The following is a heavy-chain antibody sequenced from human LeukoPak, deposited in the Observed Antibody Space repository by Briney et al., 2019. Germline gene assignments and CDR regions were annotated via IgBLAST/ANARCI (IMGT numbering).Heavy chain of an antibody. J-gene: IGHJ4*02. CDR2: ISGSGGST. CDR3: ARGQIYYDGSGFDY. Sequence: PGGSLRLSCAASGFTFSSYAMSWVRQAPGKGLEWVSAISGSGGSTYYADSVKGRFTISRDNAKNSLSLQTNSLRADDTAVYYCARGQIYYDGSGFDYWGQGTLVTVSS. V-gene: IGHV3-23*01. D-gene: IGHD3-22*01. CDR1: GFTFSSYA.